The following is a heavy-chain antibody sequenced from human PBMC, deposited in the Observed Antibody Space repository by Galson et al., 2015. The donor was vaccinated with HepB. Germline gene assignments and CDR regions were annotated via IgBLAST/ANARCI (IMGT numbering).Heavy chain of an antibody. Sequence: ETLSLTCSVSGAFISRSSYYWGWIRQPPGKGLEWIGSVLSSGGTHYNPSLRSRVSMSVDTSKNQFSMRLFSVTTADTAVYYCVRGQGGYSEYGLNWFDPWGQGILVTVSS. V-gene: IGHV4-39*07. CDR3: VRGQGGYSEYGLNWFDP. CDR2: VLSSGGT. D-gene: IGHD5-12*01. J-gene: IGHJ5*02. CDR1: GAFISRSSYY.